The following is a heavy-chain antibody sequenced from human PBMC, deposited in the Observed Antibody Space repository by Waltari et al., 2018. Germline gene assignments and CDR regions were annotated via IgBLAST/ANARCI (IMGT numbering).Heavy chain of an antibody. Sequence: QVQLVQSGAEVKKPGASVKVSCKASGYTFTSYDINWVRQAPGQGLEWMGWMNPNSGNTGYAQKFQGRVTMTRNTSISTAYMELSSLRSEDTAVYYCARGNTLSGYSYGYYYYYGMDVWGQGTTVTVSS. CDR1: GYTFTSYD. CDR2: MNPNSGNT. J-gene: IGHJ6*02. D-gene: IGHD5-18*01. CDR3: ARGNTLSGYSYGYYYYYGMDV. V-gene: IGHV1-8*02.